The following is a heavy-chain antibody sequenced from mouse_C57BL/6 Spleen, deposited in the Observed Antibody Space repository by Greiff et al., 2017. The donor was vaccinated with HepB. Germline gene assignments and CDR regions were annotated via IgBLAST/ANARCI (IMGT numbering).Heavy chain of an antibody. J-gene: IGHJ4*01. CDR2: IDPSDSYT. D-gene: IGHD2-4*01. Sequence: QVQLKQPGAELVMPGASVKLSCKASGYTFTSYWMHWVKQRPGQGLEWIGEIDPSDSYTNYNQKFKGKSTLTVDKSSSTAYMQLSSLTSEDSAVYYCARHYEYAMDYWGQGTSVTVSS. V-gene: IGHV1-69*01. CDR3: ARHYEYAMDY. CDR1: GYTFTSYW.